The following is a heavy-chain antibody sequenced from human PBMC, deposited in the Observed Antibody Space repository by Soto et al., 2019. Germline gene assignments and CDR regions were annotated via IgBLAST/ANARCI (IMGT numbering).Heavy chain of an antibody. V-gene: IGHV5-10-1*01. J-gene: IGHJ4*02. CDR3: ASQSSYYYGSGSYLSY. CDR2: IDPSDSYT. CDR1: GYSFTSYW. Sequence: LGESLKISCKGSGYSFTSYWISWVRQMPGKGLEWMGRIDPSDSYTNYSPSFQGHVTISADKSISTAYLQWSSLKASDTAMYYCASQSSYYYGSGSYLSYWGQGTLVTVSS. D-gene: IGHD3-10*01.